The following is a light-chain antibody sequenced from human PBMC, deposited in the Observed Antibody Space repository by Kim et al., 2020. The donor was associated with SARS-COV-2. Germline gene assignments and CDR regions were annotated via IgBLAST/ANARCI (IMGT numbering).Light chain of an antibody. CDR1: QSVASN. V-gene: IGKV3-15*01. Sequence: SPGDRVTLSCRASQSVASNLAWYQEKPGQPPRLLIYGASTRATDIPVRFTGSGSGTEFTLTISSLQSEDFAVYYCQQYNNWPPWTFGQGTKVDIK. CDR2: GAS. J-gene: IGKJ1*01. CDR3: QQYNNWPPWT.